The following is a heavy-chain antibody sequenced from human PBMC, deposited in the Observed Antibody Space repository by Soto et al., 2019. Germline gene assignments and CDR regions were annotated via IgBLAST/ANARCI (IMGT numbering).Heavy chain of an antibody. CDR2: ISYDGSNK. V-gene: IGHV3-30-3*01. D-gene: IGHD3-9*01. CDR3: ARGVLRYFDWPKPKYYYYGMDV. CDR1: GFTFSSYA. Sequence: LRLSCAASGFTFSSYAMHWVRQAPGKGLEWVAVISYDGSNKYYADSVKGRFTISRDNSKNTLYLQMNSLRAEDTAVYYCARGVLRYFDWPKPKYYYYGMDVWGQGTTVTVSS. J-gene: IGHJ6*02.